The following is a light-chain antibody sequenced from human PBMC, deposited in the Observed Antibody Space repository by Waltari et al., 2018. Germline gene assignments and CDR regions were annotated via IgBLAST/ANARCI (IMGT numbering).Light chain of an antibody. CDR1: QSFGST. Sequence: EIVLTQSPGTLSLYLGERATLPCRASQSFGSTLAWYQQKTGQPPRLLIYGASRRATGIPDRFSGSGSGTDFSLTIGRLEPEDFAVYYCQHYVRLPATFGQGTKVEIK. CDR3: QHYVRLPAT. V-gene: IGKV3-20*01. CDR2: GAS. J-gene: IGKJ1*01.